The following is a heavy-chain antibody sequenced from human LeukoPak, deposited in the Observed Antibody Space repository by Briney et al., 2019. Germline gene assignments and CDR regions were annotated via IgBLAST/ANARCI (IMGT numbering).Heavy chain of an antibody. Sequence: GASVKVSCKASGYTFTSYDINWVRQATGQGLEWMGWMSPNSGNTGYAQKFQGRVTITRNTSISTAYMELSSLRSEDTAVYYCARALLTSDAFDIWGQGTMVTVSS. J-gene: IGHJ3*02. CDR3: ARALLTSDAFDI. D-gene: IGHD1-26*01. CDR1: GYTFTSYD. CDR2: MSPNSGNT. V-gene: IGHV1-8*03.